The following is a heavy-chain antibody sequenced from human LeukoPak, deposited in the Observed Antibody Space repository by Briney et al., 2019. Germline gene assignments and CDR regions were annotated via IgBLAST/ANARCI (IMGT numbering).Heavy chain of an antibody. CDR3: ARDDYYDSSGYYPFAY. V-gene: IGHV4-4*07. J-gene: IGHJ4*02. D-gene: IGHD3-22*01. CDR2: IYTSGST. Sequence: SETLSLTCAVSGCTISSYYRSWIRQPAGKGPEWIGRIYTSGSTNYNPSLKSRVTMSVDTSKNQFSLKLSSVTAADTAVYYCARDDYYDSSGYYPFAYWGQGTLVTVSS. CDR1: GCTISSYY.